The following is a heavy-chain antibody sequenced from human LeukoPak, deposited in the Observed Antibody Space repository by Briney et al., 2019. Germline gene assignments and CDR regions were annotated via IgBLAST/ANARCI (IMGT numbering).Heavy chain of an antibody. CDR2: IYTSGST. CDR1: GGSISSGSYY. CDR3: ASAPYSSGLNYYYYYMDV. Sequence: SQTLSLTCTVSGGSISSGSYYWSWIRQPAGKGLEWIGHIYTSGSTNYNPSLKSRVTISVDTSKNQFSLKLSSVTAADTAVYYCASAPYSSGLNYYYYYMDVWGKGTTVTVSS. D-gene: IGHD6-25*01. V-gene: IGHV4-61*09. J-gene: IGHJ6*03.